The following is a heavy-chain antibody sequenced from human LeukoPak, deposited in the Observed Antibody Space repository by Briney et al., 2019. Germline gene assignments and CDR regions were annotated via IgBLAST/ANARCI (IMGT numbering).Heavy chain of an antibody. V-gene: IGHV5-51*01. J-gene: IGHJ4*02. D-gene: IGHD6-13*01. CDR1: GYSFSNYW. CDR3: ATSNQRVGSSWLPFDY. Sequence: HGESLKISCKGSGYSFSNYWIGWVRQMPGKGLEWMGIIYPGDSDTRYSPSFQGQVTISADKSISTAYLQWSSLKASDTAIYYCATSNQRVGSSWLPFDYWGQGTLVIVSS. CDR2: IYPGDSDT.